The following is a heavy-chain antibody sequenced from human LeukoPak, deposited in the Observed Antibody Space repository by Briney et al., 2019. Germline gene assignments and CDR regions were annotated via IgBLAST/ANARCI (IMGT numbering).Heavy chain of an antibody. Sequence: GGSLRLSCAASGFTFSNYGMYWVRQAPGKGLEWVSRITGSGGSTYYGDSVKGRFTISRDNSKNTLYLQMNSLRAEDTAVYYCAKGIAGWGAFDVWGQGTMVTVSS. CDR3: AKGIAGWGAFDV. D-gene: IGHD6-19*01. J-gene: IGHJ3*01. CDR2: ITGSGGST. V-gene: IGHV3-23*01. CDR1: GFTFSNYG.